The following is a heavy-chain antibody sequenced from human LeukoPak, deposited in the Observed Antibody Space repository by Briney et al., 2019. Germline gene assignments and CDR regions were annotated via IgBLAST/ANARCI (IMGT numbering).Heavy chain of an antibody. Sequence: GGSLRLSCAASGSTFSNYAMHWVRQAPGKGLEWVAVISYDGSNKYYADSVKGRFTISRDNSKNTLYLQMNSLRAEDTAVYYCAEEAHGAGSPDFDYWGQGTLVTVSS. CDR2: ISYDGSNK. CDR3: AEEAHGAGSPDFDY. V-gene: IGHV3-30*18. J-gene: IGHJ4*02. CDR1: GSTFSNYA. D-gene: IGHD3-10*01.